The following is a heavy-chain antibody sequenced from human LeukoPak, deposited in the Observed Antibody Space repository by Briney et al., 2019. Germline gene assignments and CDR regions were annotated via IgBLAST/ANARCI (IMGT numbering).Heavy chain of an antibody. CDR3: ARATSTDYFYFDC. CDR1: GGSISPYC. V-gene: IGHV4-59*01. D-gene: IGHD3-22*01. J-gene: IGHJ4*02. CDR2: IYYSGST. Sequence: SETLSLTCAVSGGSISPYCWSWIRQPPGKRLEWIGYIYYSGSTNYNPSLKSRVTMSVDTSKNQFSLKVNSVTAADTAVYYCARATSTDYFYFDCWGQGTLVTVSS.